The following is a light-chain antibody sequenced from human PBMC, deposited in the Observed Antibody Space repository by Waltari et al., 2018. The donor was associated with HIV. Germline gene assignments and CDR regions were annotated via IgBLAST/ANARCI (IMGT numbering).Light chain of an antibody. J-gene: IGLJ2*01. CDR1: RSKIGNNY. Sequence: QSVLTQPPSASGTPGQRITISCSGSRSKIGNNYLQWYPHLPGTAPKLLLYRNNQRASGVPDRFSGSKSGTSASLAISGLRSEDEADYYCVTWADRSSGPVVFGGGTKVTVL. CDR3: VTWADRSSGPVV. CDR2: RNN. V-gene: IGLV1-47*01.